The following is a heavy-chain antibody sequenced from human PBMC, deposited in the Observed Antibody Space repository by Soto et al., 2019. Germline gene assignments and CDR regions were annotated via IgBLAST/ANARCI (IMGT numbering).Heavy chain of an antibody. Sequence: SETLSLTCTGSGYSISSSSYLAWIRQPPGKGPEWIASIYHGGTTFYNPSLKSRITISVDTSNNQFSLKLTSVTAADTAVYYCARFYFKVVAGSEFYYRGQRTSVPVSS. V-gene: IGHV4-38-2*02. CDR2: IYHGGTT. CDR3: ARFYFKVVAGSEFYY. CDR1: GYSISSSSY. J-gene: IGHJ4*01. D-gene: IGHD6-19*01.